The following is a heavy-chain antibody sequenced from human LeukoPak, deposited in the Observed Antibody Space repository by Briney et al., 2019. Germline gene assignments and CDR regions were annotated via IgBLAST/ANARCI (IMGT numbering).Heavy chain of an antibody. J-gene: IGHJ4*02. CDR1: KFTFSSFG. Sequence: GGSLRLSCAASKFTFSSFGMHWVRQAPGKGLEWVAIISYDGSNKYYADSVKGRFTISRDNSKNTLYLQLSSLRAEDTAVYYCAKGLAAGSQYFDYWGQGTLVTVSS. V-gene: IGHV3-30*18. D-gene: IGHD3-3*01. CDR2: ISYDGSNK. CDR3: AKGLAAGSQYFDY.